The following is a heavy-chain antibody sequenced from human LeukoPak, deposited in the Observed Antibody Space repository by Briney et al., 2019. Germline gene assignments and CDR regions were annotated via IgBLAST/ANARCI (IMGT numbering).Heavy chain of an antibody. CDR1: GGSISSYY. CDR2: IYYSGST. J-gene: IGHJ4*02. Sequence: SETLSLTCTVSGGSISSYYWGWIRQPPGKGLEWIGYIYYSGSTNYNPSLKSRVTISVDTSKNQFSLKLSSVTAADTAVYYCARHGYSSSWYVHFDYWGQGTLVTVSS. V-gene: IGHV4-59*08. CDR3: ARHGYSSSWYVHFDY. D-gene: IGHD6-13*01.